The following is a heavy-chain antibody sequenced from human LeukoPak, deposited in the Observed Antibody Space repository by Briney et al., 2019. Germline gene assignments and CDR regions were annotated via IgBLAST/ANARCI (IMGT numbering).Heavy chain of an antibody. J-gene: IGHJ4*02. D-gene: IGHD3-22*01. CDR2: ISSSSSYI. CDR1: GFTFSSYS. V-gene: IGHV3-21*01. Sequence: GGSLRLSCAASGFTFSSYSMNWVRQAPGKGLEWVSSISSSSSYIYYADSVKGRFTISRDNAKNSLYLQMNSLRAEDTAVYYCARDRDYDSSGYHYYLPGPPDYWGQGTLVTVSS. CDR3: ARDRDYDSSGYHYYLPGPPDY.